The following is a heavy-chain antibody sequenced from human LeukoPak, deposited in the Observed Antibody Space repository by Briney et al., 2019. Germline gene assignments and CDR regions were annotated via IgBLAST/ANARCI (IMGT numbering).Heavy chain of an antibody. CDR2: FDPEDGET. CDR3: ATDLSGSYAFDI. Sequence: ASAKVSCKVSGYTLTELSMHGVRQAPGKGREWMGGFDPEDGETIYAQKFQGRVTMTEDTSTDTAYMELSSLRSEDTAVYYCATDLSGSYAFDIWGQGTMVTVSS. J-gene: IGHJ3*02. D-gene: IGHD3-10*01. CDR1: GYTLTELS. V-gene: IGHV1-24*01.